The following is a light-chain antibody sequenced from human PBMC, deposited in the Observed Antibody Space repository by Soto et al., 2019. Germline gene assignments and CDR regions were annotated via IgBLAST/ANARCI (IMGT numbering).Light chain of an antibody. CDR3: QVWDTSNDHHV. J-gene: IGLJ1*01. CDR1: NIGSKS. Sequence: SYELTQSPSLSVAPGQTATITLGGTNIGSKSVNCYQHKAGQAPVLVMSYDSDRPSGSPERFSGSNSGNTATLTLSRVESGDEAEYYCQVWDTSNDHHVFGSGTKLTVL. V-gene: IGLV3-21*01. CDR2: YDS.